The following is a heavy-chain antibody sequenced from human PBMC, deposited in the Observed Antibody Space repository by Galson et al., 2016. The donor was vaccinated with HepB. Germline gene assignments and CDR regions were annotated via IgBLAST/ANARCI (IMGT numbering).Heavy chain of an antibody. D-gene: IGHD1-26*01. CDR2: IKQYGNKK. J-gene: IGHJ4*02. CDR3: AREGEGGFDY. Sequence: SLRLSCAASGFSFSRYWMSWVRQAPGKGLEWVATIKQYGNKKEYVDSVKGRFTISRDNAKNSFYLQMNSLRADGTAVYYCAREGEGGFDYWGQGTLVTVSS. V-gene: IGHV3-7*03. CDR1: GFSFSRYW.